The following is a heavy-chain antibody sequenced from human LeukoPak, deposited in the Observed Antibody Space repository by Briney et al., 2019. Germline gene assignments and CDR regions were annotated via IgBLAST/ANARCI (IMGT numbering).Heavy chain of an antibody. Sequence: SVKVSCKASGFTFTSSAMQWVGQARGQRLEWIGWIVVGSGNTNYAQKFRERVTITRDMSTSTAYMELSSLRSEDTAVYYCAADQLWGYGGNSHDAFDIWGQGTMVTVSS. J-gene: IGHJ3*02. CDR3: AADQLWGYGGNSHDAFDI. CDR2: IVVGSGNT. D-gene: IGHD4-23*01. V-gene: IGHV1-58*02. CDR1: GFTFTSSA.